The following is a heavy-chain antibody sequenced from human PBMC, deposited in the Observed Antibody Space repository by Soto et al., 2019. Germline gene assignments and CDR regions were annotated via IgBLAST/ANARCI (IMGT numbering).Heavy chain of an antibody. D-gene: IGHD3-22*01. Sequence: GGSLRLSCAASGFTFSSYWMSWVRQAPGKGLEWVANIKQDGSEKYYVDSVKGRFTISRDNAKNSLYLQMNSLRAEDTAVYYCATDSSSGYSHFDYWGQGTLVTVSS. V-gene: IGHV3-7*03. CDR1: GFTFSSYW. J-gene: IGHJ4*02. CDR2: IKQDGSEK. CDR3: ATDSSSGYSHFDY.